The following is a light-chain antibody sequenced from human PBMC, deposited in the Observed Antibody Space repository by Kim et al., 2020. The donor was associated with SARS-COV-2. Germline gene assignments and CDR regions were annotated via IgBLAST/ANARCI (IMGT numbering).Light chain of an antibody. CDR2: AND. Sequence: GQKVTIHCSGSTSNIGNDYVSWYQQLPGTAPKLLIYANDKRPSGIPDRFSGSKSGTSATLGITGLQTGDEADYFCGTWDTRLKVGVFGGGTQLTVL. CDR1: TSNIGNDY. V-gene: IGLV1-51*01. CDR3: GTWDTRLKVGV. J-gene: IGLJ2*01.